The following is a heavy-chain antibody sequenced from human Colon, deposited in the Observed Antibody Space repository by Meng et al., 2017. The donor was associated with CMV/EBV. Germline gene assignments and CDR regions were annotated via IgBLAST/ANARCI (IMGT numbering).Heavy chain of an antibody. J-gene: IGHJ4*02. CDR3: AITSLFDY. CDR1: GYSFSNYV. CDR2: ISPGDDNG. V-gene: IGHV1-3*01. Sequence: QVQLVQSGAEVKKAGASVRVPCKASGYSFSNYVLHWVRQAPGQGLEWMGWISPGDDNGKYSQKFQGRVAITKDTSASTAYLDLSSLKSEDTAVYYCAITSLFDYWGQGTLVTVSS.